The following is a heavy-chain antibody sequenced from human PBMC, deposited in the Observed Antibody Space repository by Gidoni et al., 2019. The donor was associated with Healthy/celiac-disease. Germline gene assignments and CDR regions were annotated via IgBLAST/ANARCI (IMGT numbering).Heavy chain of an antibody. CDR3: ARSIRYSSGWIDGMDV. CDR1: GFTFSSYS. CDR2: ISSSSSTI. V-gene: IGHV3-48*01. D-gene: IGHD6-19*01. Sequence: EVQLVESGGGLVQPGGSLRLSCAASGFTFSSYSMNWVRQAPGKGLEWVSYISSSSSTIYYADSVKGRFTISRDNAKNSLYLQMNSLRAEDTAVYYCARSIRYSSGWIDGMDVWGQGTTVTVSS. J-gene: IGHJ6*02.